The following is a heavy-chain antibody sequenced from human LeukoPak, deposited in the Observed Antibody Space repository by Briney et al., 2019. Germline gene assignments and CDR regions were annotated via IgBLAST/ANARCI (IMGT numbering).Heavy chain of an antibody. CDR3: ARGTTPDY. Sequence: SETLSLTCAVYGGSFSGYYWSWIRQPPGKGLEWIGEINHSGSTNYNPSLKSRVTISVDTSKNQFSLKLSSVTAADAAVYYCARGTTPDYWGQGTLVTVSS. D-gene: IGHD1-14*01. V-gene: IGHV4-34*01. J-gene: IGHJ4*02. CDR2: INHSGST. CDR1: GGSFSGYY.